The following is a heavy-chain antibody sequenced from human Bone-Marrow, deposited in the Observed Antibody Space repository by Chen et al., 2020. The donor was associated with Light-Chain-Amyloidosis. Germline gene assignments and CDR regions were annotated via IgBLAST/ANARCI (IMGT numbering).Heavy chain of an antibody. CDR1: GFTFNHYS. Sequence: EVQLVESGGGLVKPGGSLRLSCAASGFTFNHYSMNWVSQAPGGGLEWVASISSRSIYIFYADSVRGRSTISRDNAKNSLYLQLNSLRAEDTAVYYCARDEDCTVTGCPRGGDDGFDSWGQGTMVTVSS. J-gene: IGHJ3*01. V-gene: IGHV3-21*01. CDR2: ISSRSIYI. D-gene: IGHD2-8*02. CDR3: ARDEDCTVTGCPRGGDDGFDS.